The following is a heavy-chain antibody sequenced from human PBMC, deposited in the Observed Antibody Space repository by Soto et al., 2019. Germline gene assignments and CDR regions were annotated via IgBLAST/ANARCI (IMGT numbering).Heavy chain of an antibody. Sequence: QVQLVQSGAEVRKPGASVKVSCKASGFPFTSLDINWVRQAPGQGLEWVGYMTPSGYIGFAQKFRGCVSMTRDASTSTVSMELSSLRSDDTAVYYCARYQEAAAFNDWGQGTLVTVSS. D-gene: IGHD6-25*01. CDR1: GFPFTSLD. CDR3: ARYQEAAAFND. J-gene: IGHJ4*02. V-gene: IGHV1-8*01. CDR2: MTPSGYI.